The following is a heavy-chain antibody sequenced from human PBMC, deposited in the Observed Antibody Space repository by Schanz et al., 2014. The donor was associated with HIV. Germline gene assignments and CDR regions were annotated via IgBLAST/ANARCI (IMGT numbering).Heavy chain of an antibody. CDR3: AKDDYGGNRAVGIFDY. CDR2: KWYDGRNK. D-gene: IGHD4-17*01. J-gene: IGHJ4*02. V-gene: IGHV3-33*03. Sequence: QVQLVESGGGVVQPGRSLRLSCAASGFTFSNYGMHWVRQAPGKGLGWVAIKWYDGRNKYYADSVKGRFTISRDNSKNTLYLQMNSLRAEDTAVYYCAKDDYGGNRAVGIFDYWGQGTLVTVSS. CDR1: GFTFSNYG.